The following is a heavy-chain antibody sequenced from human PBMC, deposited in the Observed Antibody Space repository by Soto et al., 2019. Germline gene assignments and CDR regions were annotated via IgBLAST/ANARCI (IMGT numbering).Heavy chain of an antibody. CDR1: GFTFSNYW. CDR2: ISGDGSGT. Sequence: GGSLRLSCVASGFTFSNYWMHWVRQGPGKGLVWVSRISGDGSGTTYADSVKGRFTISRDNAKNTLYLHMNSLRAEDTAVYYCARDLDIVVVPAAMGIDYYYMDVWGKGTSVTVSS. J-gene: IGHJ6*03. D-gene: IGHD2-2*01. V-gene: IGHV3-74*01. CDR3: ARDLDIVVVPAAMGIDYYYMDV.